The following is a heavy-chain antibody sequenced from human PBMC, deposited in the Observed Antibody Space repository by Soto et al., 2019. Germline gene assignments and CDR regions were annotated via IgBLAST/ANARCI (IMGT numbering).Heavy chain of an antibody. Sequence: QLQLQESGPGLVKPSETLSLTYTVSGGSISSSTYYWGWIRQPPGKGLEWIGSMYYSGSTYYNPSLKSRVTISVDTSNIQCSLKLSSVTAADTAVYYCARRVTWAFDVWGRGTMVTVSS. CDR3: ARRVTWAFDV. J-gene: IGHJ3*01. V-gene: IGHV4-39*01. CDR2: MYYSGST. CDR1: GGSISSSTYY.